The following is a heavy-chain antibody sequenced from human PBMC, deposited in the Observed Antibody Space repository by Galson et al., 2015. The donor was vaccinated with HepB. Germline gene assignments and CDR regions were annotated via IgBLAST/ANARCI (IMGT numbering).Heavy chain of an antibody. Sequence: LSLTCTVSGGSISSYYWSWIRQPPGKGLEWIGYIYYSGSTNYNPSLKSRVTISVDTSKNQFSLKLSSVTAADTAVYYCAREGAKEYYYGMDVWGQGTTITVSS. CDR2: IYYSGST. J-gene: IGHJ6*02. V-gene: IGHV4-59*01. D-gene: IGHD1-26*01. CDR1: GGSISSYY. CDR3: AREGAKEYYYGMDV.